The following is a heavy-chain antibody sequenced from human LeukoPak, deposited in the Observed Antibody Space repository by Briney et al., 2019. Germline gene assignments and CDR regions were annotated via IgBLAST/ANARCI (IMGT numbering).Heavy chain of an antibody. D-gene: IGHD3-10*01. CDR2: IYPGDSDT. CDR3: ARSRHYYGSGRYNWFDP. Sequence: GESLKISCKGSGYSFTSYWIGWVRQMPGKGLEWMGIIYPGDSDTRYSPSFQGQVTISADKSISTAYLQWSSLKASDAAMYYCARSRHYYGSGRYNWFDPWGQGTLVRLL. J-gene: IGHJ5*02. V-gene: IGHV5-51*01. CDR1: GYSFTSYW.